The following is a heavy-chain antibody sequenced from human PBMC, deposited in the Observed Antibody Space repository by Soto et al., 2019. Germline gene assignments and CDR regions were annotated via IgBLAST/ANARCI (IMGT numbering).Heavy chain of an antibody. J-gene: IGHJ4*02. Sequence: GESLKISCKASGSSFTTNWIGWARQMPGKGLEWMGIIYPGGSDTRYSPSFQGLVTISADRSLTTAYLQWSSLKASDTAFYYCASGTHYYFDFWGQGTLVTVSS. CDR3: ASGTHYYFDF. D-gene: IGHD1-26*01. V-gene: IGHV5-51*01. CDR2: IYPGGSDT. CDR1: GSSFTTNW.